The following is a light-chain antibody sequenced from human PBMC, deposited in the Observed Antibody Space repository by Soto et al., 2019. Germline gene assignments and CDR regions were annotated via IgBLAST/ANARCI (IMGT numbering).Light chain of an antibody. Sequence: EMVMTQAPATLSVSPGERATLSCRASQSVSRNLAGYQQKPGQAPRLLIYGASTRATGIPARFSRSGPGTEFTLTISSLQSEDFAVYHCQQYNNWPPWTVGQGTK. V-gene: IGKV3-15*01. CDR3: QQYNNWPPWT. CDR2: GAS. CDR1: QSVSRN. J-gene: IGKJ1*01.